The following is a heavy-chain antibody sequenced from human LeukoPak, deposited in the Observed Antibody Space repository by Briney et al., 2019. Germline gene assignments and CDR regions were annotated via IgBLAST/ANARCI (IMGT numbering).Heavy chain of an antibody. CDR3: ARAPHFVDTAMVTVFDY. CDR2: INHSGST. D-gene: IGHD5-18*01. Sequence: SETLSLTCAVYGGSFSGYYWSWIRQPPGKGLEWIGEINHSGSTNYNPSLKSRVTISVDTSKNQFSLKLSSVTAADTAVYYCARAPHFVDTAMVTVFDYWGQGTLVTVSS. J-gene: IGHJ4*02. CDR1: GGSFSGYY. V-gene: IGHV4-34*01.